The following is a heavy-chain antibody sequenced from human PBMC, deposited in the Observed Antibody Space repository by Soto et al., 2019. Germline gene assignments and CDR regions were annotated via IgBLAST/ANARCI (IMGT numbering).Heavy chain of an antibody. CDR2: INHSGST. Sequence: SETLSLTCAVYGGSFSGYYWSWIRQPPGKGLEWIGEINHSGSTNYNPSLKSRVTISVDTSKNQFSLKLSSVTAADTAVYYCARGNGLLILVWGQGTLVTVSS. CDR1: GGSFSGYY. D-gene: IGHD2-15*01. CDR3: ARGNGLLILV. J-gene: IGHJ4*02. V-gene: IGHV4-34*01.